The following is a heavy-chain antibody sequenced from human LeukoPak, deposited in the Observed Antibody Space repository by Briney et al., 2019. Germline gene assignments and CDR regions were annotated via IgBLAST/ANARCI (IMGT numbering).Heavy chain of an antibody. D-gene: IGHD2-15*01. CDR1: GGTFSSYA. J-gene: IGHJ6*02. Sequence: SVKVSCKASGGTFSSYAISWVRQAPGQGLEWMGGIIPIFGTANYAQKFQSRVTITADESTSTAYMELSSLRSEDTAVYYCARSGDYYYGMDVWGQGTTVTVSS. CDR2: IIPIFGTA. V-gene: IGHV1-69*13. CDR3: ARSGDYYYGMDV.